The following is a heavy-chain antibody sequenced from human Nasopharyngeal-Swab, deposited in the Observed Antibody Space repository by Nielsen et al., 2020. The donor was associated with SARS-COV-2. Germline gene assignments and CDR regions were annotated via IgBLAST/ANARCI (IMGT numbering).Heavy chain of an antibody. J-gene: IGHJ4*02. CDR3: ARVPSITIFGVVDY. Sequence: SETLSLTCAVYGGSFSGYYWSWIRQPPGKGLEWIGEINHSGSTNYNPSLKSRVTISVDTSKNQFSLKLSSVTAADTAVYYCARVPSITIFGVVDYWGQGTLVTVSS. D-gene: IGHD3-3*01. CDR2: INHSGST. CDR1: GGSFSGYY. V-gene: IGHV4-34*01.